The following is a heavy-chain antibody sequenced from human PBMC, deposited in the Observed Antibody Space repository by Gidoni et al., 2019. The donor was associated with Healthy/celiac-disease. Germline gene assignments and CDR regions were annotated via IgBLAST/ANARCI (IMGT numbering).Heavy chain of an antibody. CDR3: ARDAFPRKGNYDFWSGYNWFDP. J-gene: IGHJ5*02. V-gene: IGHV4-59*01. Sequence: QVQLQESGPGLVKPSETLSLTCTVSGGSISSYYWSWIRQPPGKGLEWSGYIYYSGSTNYNPSLKSRVTISVDTSKNQFSLKLSSVTAADTAVYYCARDAFPRKGNYDFWSGYNWFDPWGQGTLVTVSS. CDR2: IYYSGST. CDR1: GGSISSYY. D-gene: IGHD3-3*01.